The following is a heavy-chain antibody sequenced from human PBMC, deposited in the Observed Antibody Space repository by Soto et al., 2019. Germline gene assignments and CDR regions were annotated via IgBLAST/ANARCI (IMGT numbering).Heavy chain of an antibody. CDR3: ARRPISGDYHYYFDY. Sequence: QVQLVQSGAEVKKPGSSVKVSCKASGGTFSSYAISWVRQAPGQGLEWMGGIIPIFGTANYAQKFQGRVTITADESMSTAYMELSSLRSEDTAVYYCARRPISGDYHYYFDYWGQGTLVTVSS. D-gene: IGHD4-17*01. J-gene: IGHJ4*02. CDR2: IIPIFGTA. CDR1: GGTFSSYA. V-gene: IGHV1-69*01.